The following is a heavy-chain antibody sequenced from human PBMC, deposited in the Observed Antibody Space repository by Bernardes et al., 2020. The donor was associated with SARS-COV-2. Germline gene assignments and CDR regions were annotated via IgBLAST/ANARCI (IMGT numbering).Heavy chain of an antibody. CDR1: GFTFSDYY. D-gene: IGHD3-10*01. CDR3: ARSSDYYGSRNYGY. V-gene: IGHV3-11*01. J-gene: IGHJ4*02. Sequence: GGSLRLSCAASGFTFSDYYMTWIRQAPGKGLEWVSSISSSGITIYYADSVEGRFTISRDNSKNSLYLQMNSLRAEDTAVYYCARSSDYYGSRNYGYWGQGTLVTVSS. CDR2: ISSSGITI.